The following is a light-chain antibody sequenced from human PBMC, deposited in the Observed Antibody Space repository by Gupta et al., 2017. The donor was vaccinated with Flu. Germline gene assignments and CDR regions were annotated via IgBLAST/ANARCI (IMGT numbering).Light chain of an antibody. CDR1: SSDVGGYNY. J-gene: IGLJ3*02. CDR3: SSYTSTTTLL. CDR2: EVS. V-gene: IGLV2-14*01. Sequence: QSPLTQPASVSGSPGQSRTISCTGTSSDVGGYNYVSWHQQHPGIAPKLLISEVSDRPSGVSNRFSGSKSGNTASLTISGLQAEDEADYYCSSYTSTTTLLFGGGTKLTVL.